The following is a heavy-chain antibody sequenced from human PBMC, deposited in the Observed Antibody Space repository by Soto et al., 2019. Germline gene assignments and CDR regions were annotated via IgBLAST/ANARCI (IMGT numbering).Heavy chain of an antibody. D-gene: IGHD3-10*01. Sequence: QVQLQQWGAGLLKPSETLSLTCAVYGGSFSGYYWSWIRQPPGKGLEWIGEINHSGRTNYNPSLKSRVTISVDTSKNQFSLKLSSVTAADTAVYYCARGVSVRVRGVIITFRTSSPFDYWGQGTLVTVSS. CDR1: GGSFSGYY. CDR2: INHSGRT. CDR3: ARGVSVRVRGVIITFRTSSPFDY. V-gene: IGHV4-34*01. J-gene: IGHJ4*02.